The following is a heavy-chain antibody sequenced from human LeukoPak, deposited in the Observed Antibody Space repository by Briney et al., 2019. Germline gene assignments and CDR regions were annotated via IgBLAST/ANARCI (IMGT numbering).Heavy chain of an antibody. CDR1: GFTFSSYS. V-gene: IGHV3-21*01. CDR2: ISSSSSYI. CDR3: AELGITMIGGV. J-gene: IGHJ6*04. D-gene: IGHD3-10*02. Sequence: GGSLRLSCAASGFTFSSYSMNWVRQAPGEGLEWVSSISSSSSYIYYADSVKGRFTISRDNAKNSLYLQMNSLRAEDTAVYYCAELGITMIGGVWGKGTTVTISS.